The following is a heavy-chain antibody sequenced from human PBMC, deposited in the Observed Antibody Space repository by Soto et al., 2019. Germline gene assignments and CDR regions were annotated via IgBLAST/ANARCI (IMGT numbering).Heavy chain of an antibody. Sequence: PGGSLRLSCAASGFSFIKYAMSWVRQAPGKGLEWVSGISGGGGRTSSADSVTGRFAISRDNSSNTLYLQMDSLRDGDPAIYYCGRGFSAGKGSPPDYWGQGTLVTVSS. CDR2: ISGGGGRT. V-gene: IGHV3-23*01. D-gene: IGHD3-10*01. CDR1: GFSFIKYA. J-gene: IGHJ4*02. CDR3: GRGFSAGKGSPPDY.